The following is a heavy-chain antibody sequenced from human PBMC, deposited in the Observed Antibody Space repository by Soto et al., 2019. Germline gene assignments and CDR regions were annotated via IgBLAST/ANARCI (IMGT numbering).Heavy chain of an antibody. CDR2: SSGSGGST. Sequence: EVQLLESGGGLVQPGGSLRLSCAASGFTFNSYAMSWVRQAPGKGLEWVSASSGSGGSTYYADSVKGRFTISRDNSKNSLYPKSTGLRAEDTAVYYCGNGGGDYSSGWYGAFDIWGQGTMVTVSS. D-gene: IGHD6-19*01. CDR1: GFTFNSYA. J-gene: IGHJ3*02. V-gene: IGHV3-23*01. CDR3: GNGGGDYSSGWYGAFDI.